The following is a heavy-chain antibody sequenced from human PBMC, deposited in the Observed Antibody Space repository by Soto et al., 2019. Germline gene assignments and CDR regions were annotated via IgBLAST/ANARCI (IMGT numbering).Heavy chain of an antibody. CDR1: GGTFSIYV. CDR2: IIPLFGTT. D-gene: IGHD2-2*01. CDR3: AKWTDTVVEAALAGGAFDI. J-gene: IGHJ3*02. Sequence: QVQLVQSGTEVKKPGSSAKVSCKASGGTFSIYVISWVRQAPGQGLEWMGGIIPLFGTTDYAKKFQGRIAITADESTTTVYMDLSSLRFEDTALYYCAKWTDTVVEAALAGGAFDIWGQGTTVTVSS. V-gene: IGHV1-69*01.